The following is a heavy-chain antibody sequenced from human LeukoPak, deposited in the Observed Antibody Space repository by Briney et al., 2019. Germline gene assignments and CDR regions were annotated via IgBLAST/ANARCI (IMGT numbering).Heavy chain of an antibody. J-gene: IGHJ4*02. CDR1: GFTVNNNY. V-gene: IGHV3-53*05. CDR3: VGDQVDDTGYLR. CDR2: IYSDGGT. Sequence: PGGSLRLSCAASGFTVNNNYMSWVRQAPGKGLEWVSVIYSDGGTFYSDSVKGRFTISRDYSKNTLYLQMSSLRADDTAVYYCVGDQVDDTGYLRWGQGTRVTVSA. D-gene: IGHD5-12*01.